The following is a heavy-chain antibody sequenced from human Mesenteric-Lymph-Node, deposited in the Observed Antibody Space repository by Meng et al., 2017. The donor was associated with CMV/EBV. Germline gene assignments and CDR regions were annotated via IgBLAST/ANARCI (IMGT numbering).Heavy chain of an antibody. CDR2: IKQDGSEK. V-gene: IGHV3-7*01. CDR1: GFTFSSYW. Sequence: GESLKISCAASGFTFSSYWMSWVRQAPGKGLEWVANIKQDGSEKYYVDSVKGRFTISRDNAKNSLYLQMNSLRAEDTAVYYCAKDIYSSGWYDAGAFDIWGQGTMVTVSS. D-gene: IGHD6-19*01. CDR3: AKDIYSSGWYDAGAFDI. J-gene: IGHJ3*02.